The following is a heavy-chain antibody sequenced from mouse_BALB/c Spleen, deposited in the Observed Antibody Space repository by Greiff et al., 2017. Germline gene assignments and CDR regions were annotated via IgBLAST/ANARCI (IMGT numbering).Heavy chain of an antibody. Sequence: VQLQESGAELAKPGASVKMSCKASGYTFTSYWMHWVKQRPGQGLEWIGYINPSTGYTEYNQKFKDKATLTADKSSSTAYMQLSSLTSEDSAVYYCARSIYYGSLDYWGQGTTLTVSS. CDR2: INPSTGYT. J-gene: IGHJ2*01. D-gene: IGHD1-1*01. CDR3: ARSIYYGSLDY. V-gene: IGHV1-7*01. CDR1: GYTFTSYW.